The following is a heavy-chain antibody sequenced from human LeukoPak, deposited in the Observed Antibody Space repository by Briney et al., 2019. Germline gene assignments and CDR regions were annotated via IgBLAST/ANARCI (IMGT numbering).Heavy chain of an antibody. V-gene: IGHV2-70*04. CDR3: ARGPVDYYDSSGHFDY. CDR1: GFSLSTSGVR. J-gene: IGHJ4*02. CDR2: IDWDDDK. Sequence: ESGPALVKPTQTLTLTCTFSGFSLSTSGVRVSWIRQPPGKALEWLARIDWDDDKFYSTSLKTRLTISKDTSKNQVVLTMTNMDPVDTATYYCARGPVDYYDSSGHFDYWGQGTLVTVSS. D-gene: IGHD3-22*01.